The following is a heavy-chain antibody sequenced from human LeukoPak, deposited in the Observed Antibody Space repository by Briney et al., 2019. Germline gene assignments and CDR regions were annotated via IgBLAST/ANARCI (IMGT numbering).Heavy chain of an antibody. CDR2: ISSSSSSYI. D-gene: IGHD1-1*01. V-gene: IGHV3-21*01. CDR3: ARDAGNHPKEFYYYYYMDV. Sequence: PGGSLRLSCAASGFTFSSYSMNWVRQAPGKGLEWVSSISSSSSSYIYYADSVKGRFTISRDNAKNSLYLQMNSLRAEDTAVYYCARDAGNHPKEFYYYYYMDVWGKGTTVTVSS. J-gene: IGHJ6*03. CDR1: GFTFSSYS.